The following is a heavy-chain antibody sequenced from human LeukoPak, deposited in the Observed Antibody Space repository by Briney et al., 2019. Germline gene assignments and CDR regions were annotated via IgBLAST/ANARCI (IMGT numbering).Heavy chain of an antibody. J-gene: IGHJ4*02. D-gene: IGHD3-3*01. V-gene: IGHV4-59*01. CDR1: GGSINSNY. CDR2: IYYSGNI. CDR3: ARWGTGDDFWSGYYSFDY. Sequence: SETLSLTCTVSGGSINSNYWSWIRQPPGKGLEWIGYIYYSGNINYNPSLKSRVTISVDTSKNQFSLKLSSVTAADTAVYYCARWGTGDDFWSGYYSFDYWGQGTLVTVSS.